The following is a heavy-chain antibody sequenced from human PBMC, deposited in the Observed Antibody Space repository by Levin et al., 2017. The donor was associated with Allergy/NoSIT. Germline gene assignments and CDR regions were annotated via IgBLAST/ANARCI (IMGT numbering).Heavy chain of an antibody. Sequence: SLKISCAASGFTFSVYGMHWVRQAPGKGLEWVAVIGHDGNYKKYADSVKGRFTLSRDNSKNMLYLQMNNLRTEDTAVYYCARDFLVGSYADYWGQGTLVTVSS. J-gene: IGHJ4*02. CDR2: IGHDGNYK. CDR3: ARDFLVGSYADY. CDR1: GFTFSVYG. V-gene: IGHV3-33*01. D-gene: IGHD3-16*01.